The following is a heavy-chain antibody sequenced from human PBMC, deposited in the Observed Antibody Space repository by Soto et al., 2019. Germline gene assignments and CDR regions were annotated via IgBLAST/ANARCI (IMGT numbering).Heavy chain of an antibody. CDR1: GFTFSSYA. CDR3: AKAGGGPDSYGWFNGMDV. J-gene: IGHJ6*02. CDR2: ISGSGGST. D-gene: IGHD5-18*01. V-gene: IGHV3-23*01. Sequence: GGSLRLSCAASGFTFSSYAMSWVRQAPGKGLEWVSAISGSGGSTYYADSVKGRFTISRDNSKNTLYLQMNSLRAEDTAVYYCAKAGGGPDSYGWFNGMDVWGQGXTVTVYS.